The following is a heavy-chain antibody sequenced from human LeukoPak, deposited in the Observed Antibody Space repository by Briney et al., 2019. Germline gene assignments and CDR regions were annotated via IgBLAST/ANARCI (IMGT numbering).Heavy chain of an antibody. D-gene: IGHD3-10*01. CDR3: AKDLGRTMVRGVIRFAFDI. J-gene: IGHJ3*02. CDR1: GFTFSSYW. CDR2: IKQDGSEK. Sequence: GGSLRLSCAASGFTFSSYWMSWVRQAPGKGLEWVANIKQDGSEKYYVDSVKGRFTISRDNAKNSLYLQMNSLRAEDTAVYYCAKDLGRTMVRGVIRFAFDIWGQGTMVTVSS. V-gene: IGHV3-7*01.